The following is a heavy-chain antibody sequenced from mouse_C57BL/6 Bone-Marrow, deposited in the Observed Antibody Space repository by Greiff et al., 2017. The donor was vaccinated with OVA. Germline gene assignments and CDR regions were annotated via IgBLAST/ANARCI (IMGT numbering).Heavy chain of an antibody. V-gene: IGHV1-19*01. CDR1: GYTFTDYY. Sequence: VQLQQSGPVLVKPGASVKMSCTASGYTFTDYYMNWVKQSHGKSLEWIGVINPYNGGTSYNQKFKGKARLTVDKSSSTAYMERNSLTSEDSAVYYCASGDYFDYWGQGTTLTVSS. J-gene: IGHJ2*01. CDR3: ASGDYFDY. CDR2: INPYNGGT.